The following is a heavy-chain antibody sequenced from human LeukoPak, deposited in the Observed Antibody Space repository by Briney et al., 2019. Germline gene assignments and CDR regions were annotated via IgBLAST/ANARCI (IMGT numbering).Heavy chain of an antibody. J-gene: IGHJ4*02. CDR3: ARQGGSAYYYDSSGYYSREDY. CDR1: GGSFSGYY. Sequence: PSETLSLTCAVYGGSFSGYYWSWIRQPPGKGLEWIGEINHSGSTNYNPSLKSRVTISVDTSKNQFSLKLSSVTAADTAVYYCARQGGSAYYYDSSGYYSREDYWGQGTLVTVSS. D-gene: IGHD3-22*01. CDR2: INHSGST. V-gene: IGHV4-34*01.